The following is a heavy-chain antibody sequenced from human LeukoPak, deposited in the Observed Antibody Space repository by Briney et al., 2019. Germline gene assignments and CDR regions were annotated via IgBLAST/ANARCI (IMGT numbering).Heavy chain of an antibody. V-gene: IGHV3-30*02. CDR2: IRYGGSNK. D-gene: IGHD2-2*01. CDR3: AKDPTDCSSTSCYWLGGHAFDI. CDR1: GFTFSSYG. J-gene: IGHJ3*02. Sequence: GGSLRLSCAASGFTFSSYGMQWVRQAPGKGLEWVAFIRYGGSNKYYADSVKGRFTISRDNSKNTLYLQMNSLRAEDTAVYYCAKDPTDCSSTSCYWLGGHAFDIWGQGTMVTVSS.